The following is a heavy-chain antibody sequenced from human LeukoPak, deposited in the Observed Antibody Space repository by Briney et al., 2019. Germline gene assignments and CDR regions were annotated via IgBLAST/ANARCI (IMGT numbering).Heavy chain of an antibody. D-gene: IGHD4-23*01. CDR1: GYTFTSYY. V-gene: IGHV1-46*01. J-gene: IGHJ6*03. CDR3: ARDYYGGEYYYYYMDV. Sequence: ASVKVSCKASGYTFTSYYMHWVRQAPGQGLEWMGIINPSGGSTSYAQKFQGRVTMTRDTSTSTVYMEVSSLRSEDTAVYYCARDYYGGEYYYYYMDVWGKGTTVTISS. CDR2: INPSGGST.